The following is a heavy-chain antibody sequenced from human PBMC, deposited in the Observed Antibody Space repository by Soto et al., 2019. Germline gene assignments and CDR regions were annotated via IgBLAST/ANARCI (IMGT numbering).Heavy chain of an antibody. Sequence: PSGTLSLTCTVSGGSVSSGSYYWSWIRQPPGKGLEWIGYIYYSGSTYYNPSLKSRVTISVDTSKNQFSLKLSSVTAADTAVYYCARHEDSRLKDRWIQLRTSIDNWFDPWGQGTLVTVSS. V-gene: IGHV4-61*01. D-gene: IGHD5-18*01. CDR2: IYYSGST. CDR3: ARHEDSRLKDRWIQLRTSIDNWFDP. CDR1: GGSVSSGSYY. J-gene: IGHJ5*02.